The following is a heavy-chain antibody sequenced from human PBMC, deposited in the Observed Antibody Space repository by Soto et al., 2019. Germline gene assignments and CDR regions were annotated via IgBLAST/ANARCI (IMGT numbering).Heavy chain of an antibody. CDR2: ISAYNGPT. CDR3: ARGGTPIDY. CDR1: GYTFTNFG. Sequence: QVQLVQSGAEVKKPGASVKVSCKTSGYTFTNFGLSWVRQAPGQGLEWMGWISAYNGPTDYAQNYQGRVTMTTDTSLSPAYMELRSLRCDDTAVYFCARGGTPIDYWCQGTLVTVSS. D-gene: IGHD3-16*01. J-gene: IGHJ4*02. V-gene: IGHV1-18*01.